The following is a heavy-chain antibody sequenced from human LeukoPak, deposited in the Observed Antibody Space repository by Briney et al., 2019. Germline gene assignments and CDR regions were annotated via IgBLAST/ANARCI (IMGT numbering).Heavy chain of an antibody. CDR2: IYYSGST. V-gene: IGHV4-39*01. Sequence: PSETLSLTCTVSGGSISSSSYYWGWIRQPPGKGLEWIGSIYYSGSTYYNPSLKSRVTISVDTSKNQFSLKLSSVTAADTAVYYCARGGTDSSSWYYFDYWSQETLVTVSS. CDR3: ARGGTDSSSWYYFDY. J-gene: IGHJ4*02. D-gene: IGHD6-13*01. CDR1: GGSISSSSYY.